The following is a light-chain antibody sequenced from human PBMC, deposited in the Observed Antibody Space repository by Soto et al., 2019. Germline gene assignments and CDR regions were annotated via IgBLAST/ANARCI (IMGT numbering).Light chain of an antibody. Sequence: QSALTQPRSVSGSPGQSVTISCTGTNSDIGDYNYVSWYQQHPGKAPIVMIFDVNKRPSGVPDRFSGSKSGYTASLTISGLQTEDEADYYCCSYAGSYNWVFGGGTKVTVL. CDR3: CSYAGSYNWV. CDR1: NSDIGDYNY. V-gene: IGLV2-11*01. CDR2: DVN. J-gene: IGLJ3*02.